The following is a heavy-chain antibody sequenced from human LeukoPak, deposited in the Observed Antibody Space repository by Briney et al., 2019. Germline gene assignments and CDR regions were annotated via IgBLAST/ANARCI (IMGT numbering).Heavy chain of an antibody. V-gene: IGHV4-34*01. Sequence: PSETLSLTCAVYGGPFSGYYWSWIRQPPGKGLEWIGEINHSGSTNYNPSLKSRVTISVDTSKNQFSLKLSSVTAADTAVYYCARSGGVYYYYYMDVWGKGTTVTVSS. CDR2: INHSGST. J-gene: IGHJ6*03. CDR1: GGPFSGYY. D-gene: IGHD3-10*01. CDR3: ARSGGVYYYYYMDV.